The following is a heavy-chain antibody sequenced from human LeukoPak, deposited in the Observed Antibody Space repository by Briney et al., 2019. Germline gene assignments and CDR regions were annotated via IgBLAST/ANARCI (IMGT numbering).Heavy chain of an antibody. Sequence: ASVKVSCKASGYTFTGYYMHWVRQAPGQGLEWMGWINPNSGGTNYAQKFQGRVTMTRDTPISTAYMELSRLRSDDTAVYYCASLGWFRELPIDYWGQGTLVTVSS. CDR3: ASLGWFRELPIDY. V-gene: IGHV1-2*02. D-gene: IGHD3-10*01. J-gene: IGHJ4*02. CDR2: INPNSGGT. CDR1: GYTFTGYY.